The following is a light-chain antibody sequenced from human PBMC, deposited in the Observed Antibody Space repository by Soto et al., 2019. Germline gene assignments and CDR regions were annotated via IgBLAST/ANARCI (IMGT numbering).Light chain of an antibody. V-gene: IGKV1-39*01. CDR1: QTMKNY. CDR2: SAS. CDR3: QQFYSAPIT. J-gene: IGKJ5*01. Sequence: DIQMSQSPSSLSASVGDSVTITCRASQTMKNYLNWYQQKPGRAPNLLIYSASTLHSGVPSRFSGTKSATDFTLTITSLQPEDFATYYCQQFYSAPITFGQGTRLEIK.